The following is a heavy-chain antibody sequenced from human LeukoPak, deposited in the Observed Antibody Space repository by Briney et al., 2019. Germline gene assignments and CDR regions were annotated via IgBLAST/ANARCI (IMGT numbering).Heavy chain of an antibody. D-gene: IGHD6-19*01. CDR2: IIPIFGTA. CDR3: ARDSCSSGCFDY. V-gene: IGHV1-69*05. CDR1: GYTFTGYY. J-gene: IGHJ4*02. Sequence: ASVKVSCKASGYTFTGYYMHWVRQAPGQGLEWMGWIIPIFGTANYAQKFQGRVTITTDESTSTAYMELSSLRSEDTAVYYCARDSCSSGCFDYWGQGTLVTVSS.